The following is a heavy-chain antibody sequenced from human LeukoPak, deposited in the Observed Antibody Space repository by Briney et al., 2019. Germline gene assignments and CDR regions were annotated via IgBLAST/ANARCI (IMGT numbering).Heavy chain of an antibody. CDR2: IWYDGSKK. V-gene: IGHV3-33*01. CDR1: GFTISSYG. Sequence: PGRSLRLSCAASGFTISSYGMHWVRQAPGKGLEWVAVIWYDGSKKYYADSVKGRFTTSRDNSKNTLYLQMNSLRAEDTAVYYCARSRYYYDSSDYSGYWGQGTLVTVSS. D-gene: IGHD3-22*01. CDR3: ARSRYYYDSSDYSGY. J-gene: IGHJ4*02.